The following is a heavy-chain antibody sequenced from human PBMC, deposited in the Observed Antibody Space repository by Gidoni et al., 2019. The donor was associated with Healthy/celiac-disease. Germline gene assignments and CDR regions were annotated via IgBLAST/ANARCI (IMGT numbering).Heavy chain of an antibody. CDR1: GGSFSGYY. D-gene: IGHD2-15*01. V-gene: IGHV4-34*01. J-gene: IGHJ4*02. CDR2: INHSGST. Sequence: QVQLQQWGAGLLKPSETLSLTCAVYGGSFSGYYWSWSRQPPGKGLEWIGEINHSGSTNYNPSIKSRVTISVDTSKNQFSLKLSSVTAADTAVYYCARGSAMGGHERTEFDYWGQGTLVTVSS. CDR3: ARGSAMGGHERTEFDY.